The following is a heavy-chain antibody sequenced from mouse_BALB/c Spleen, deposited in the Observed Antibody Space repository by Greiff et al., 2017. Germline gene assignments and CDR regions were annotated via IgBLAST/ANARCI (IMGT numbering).Heavy chain of an antibody. V-gene: IGHV1-80*01. D-gene: IGHD1-1*01. J-gene: IGHJ2*01. CDR2: IYPGDGDT. Sequence: QVQLKQSGAELVRPGSSVKISCKASGYAFSSYWMNWVKQRPGQGLEWIGQIYPGDGDTNYNGKFKGKATLTADKSSSTAYMQLSSLTSEDSAVYFCVRWGYYGSSYYFDYWGQGTTLTVSS. CDR3: VRWGYYGSSYYFDY. CDR1: GYAFSSYW.